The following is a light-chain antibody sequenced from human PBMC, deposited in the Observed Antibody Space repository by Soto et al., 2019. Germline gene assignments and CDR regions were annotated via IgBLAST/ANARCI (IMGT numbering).Light chain of an antibody. CDR3: SSFTNTITRYA. V-gene: IGLV2-14*01. J-gene: IGLJ1*01. Sequence: QSVLTQPASVSGSPGQSITISCTRTSSDVGGYNYVSWFQHHPGKAPKLIIYEVSYRPSGVSNRFSGSKSGDTASLTISGLQAEDEADYYCSSFTNTITRYAFGTGTKVTVL. CDR1: SSDVGGYNY. CDR2: EVS.